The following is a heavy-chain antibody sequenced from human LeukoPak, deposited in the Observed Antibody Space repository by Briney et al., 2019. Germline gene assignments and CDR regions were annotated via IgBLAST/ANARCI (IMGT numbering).Heavy chain of an antibody. V-gene: IGHV4-39*07. J-gene: IGHJ4*02. CDR3: AREMRSPRGGFDY. D-gene: IGHD3-10*01. CDR2: MYYSGST. CDR1: RGSISSTSYD. Sequence: SETLSLTCTVSRGSISSTSYDWGWIRQPPGMGLEWIGSMYYSGSTYYNPSLKSRVSISVATSKSQFSPKLSSVTAADTAVYYCAREMRSPRGGFDYWDQGTLVTVSS.